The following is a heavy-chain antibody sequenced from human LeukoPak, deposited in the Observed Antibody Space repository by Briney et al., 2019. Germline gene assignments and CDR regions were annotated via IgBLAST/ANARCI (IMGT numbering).Heavy chain of an antibody. D-gene: IGHD3-22*01. CDR2: IYSGGST. J-gene: IGHJ6*02. CDR3: ARDPYDSSGYYPV. CDR1: GFTVSSNY. V-gene: IGHV3-53*04. Sequence: GGSLRLSCAASGFTVSSNYMSWVRQAPGKGLEWVSVIYSGGSTYYADSVKGRFTISRHNSKNTLYLQMNSLRAEDTAVYYCARDPYDSSGYYPVWGQGTTVTVSS.